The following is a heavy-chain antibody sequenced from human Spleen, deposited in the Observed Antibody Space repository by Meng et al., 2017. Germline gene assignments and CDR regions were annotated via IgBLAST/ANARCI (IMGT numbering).Heavy chain of an antibody. CDR3: ARDEDISAAGKLFGDY. V-gene: IGHV1-2*02. D-gene: IGHD6-13*01. J-gene: IGHJ4*01. CDR2: INPNSGGT. CDR1: GYTFTGYY. Sequence: ASVKVSCKASGYTFTGYYMHWVRQAPGQGLEWMGWINPNSGGTNYAQKFQGRVTMTRDTSISTAYMELSRLRSDDTAVYYCARDEDISAAGKLFGDYWGHGNRVNGAS.